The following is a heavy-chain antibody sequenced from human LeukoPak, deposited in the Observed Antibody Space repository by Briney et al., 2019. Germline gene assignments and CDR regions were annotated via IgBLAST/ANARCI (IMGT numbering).Heavy chain of an antibody. J-gene: IGHJ5*02. CDR3: ATRSYYYDSSGYSSNWFDP. Sequence: PSETLSLTCTVSGDPISSGNYFWTWIRQPPGKGLEWIGYILHTGVTYYNPSLKSRVTVSVDRSTNQFSLRLNSVTVADTAVYYCATRSYYYDSSGYSSNWFDPWGQGTLVTVSS. CDR2: ILHTGVT. V-gene: IGHV4-30-2*01. CDR1: GDPISSGNYF. D-gene: IGHD3-22*01.